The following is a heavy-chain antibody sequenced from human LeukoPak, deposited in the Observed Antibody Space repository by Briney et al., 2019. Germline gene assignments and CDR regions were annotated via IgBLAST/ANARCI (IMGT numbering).Heavy chain of an antibody. J-gene: IGHJ4*02. CDR3: AKEEKYYFDY. Sequence: PGRSLRLSCAASGFTFSSYGMHWVRQAPGKGLEWVAVISYDGSNKYYADSVKGRFTISRDNSKNTLYLQMNSLRAEDTAVYYCAKEEKYYFDYWGQGTLVTVSS. V-gene: IGHV3-30*18. CDR2: ISYDGSNK. CDR1: GFTFSSYG.